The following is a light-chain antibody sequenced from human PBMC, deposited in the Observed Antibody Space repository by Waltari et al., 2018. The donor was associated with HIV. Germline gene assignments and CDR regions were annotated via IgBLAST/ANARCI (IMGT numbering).Light chain of an antibody. J-gene: IGLJ2*01. CDR3: CSYAGSRTLL. CDR2: EGN. Sequence: QSVLTQPPSASGTPGQRVTIPCSGSRSNIGGNYVYWYQQLPGTAPKLMIYEGNKRPSGVSNRFSGSKSGNTASLTISGLQAEDEADYYCCSYAGSRTLLFGGGTKLTVL. CDR1: RSNIGGNY. V-gene: IGLV1-47*01.